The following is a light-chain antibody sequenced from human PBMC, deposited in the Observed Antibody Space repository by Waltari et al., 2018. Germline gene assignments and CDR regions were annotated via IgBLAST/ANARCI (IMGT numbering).Light chain of an antibody. CDR3: SSYTTISTWV. J-gene: IGLJ3*02. V-gene: IGLV2-14*01. CDR1: ISDIGGYDY. CDR2: DVN. Sequence: QSALTQPASVSGSPGQSITISCTGTISDIGGYDYVSWYQQYPGEAPKLMIHDVNKRPSVVSHRFSGSKSGDTASLTISGLQADDEATYYCSSYTTISTWVFGGGTRVTVL.